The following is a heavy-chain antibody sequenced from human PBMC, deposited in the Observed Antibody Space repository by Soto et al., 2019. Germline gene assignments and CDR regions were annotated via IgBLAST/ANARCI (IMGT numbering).Heavy chain of an antibody. J-gene: IGHJ4*02. CDR2: IYYSGNT. D-gene: IGHD5-18*01. CDR3: ARKKGYSYGPHYFDY. Sequence: ASETLSLTCTVSGGSVSSGGYYWSWIRQHPGKGLEWIGYIYYSGNTFYNPSLKSRVTISVDTSKNQFSLKLSSVTAADTAVYYCARKKGYSYGPHYFDYWGQGTRVTVSS. V-gene: IGHV4-31*03. CDR1: GGSVSSGGYY.